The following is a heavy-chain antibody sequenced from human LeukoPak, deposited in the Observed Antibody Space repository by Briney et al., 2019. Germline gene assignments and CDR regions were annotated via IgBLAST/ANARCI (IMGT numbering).Heavy chain of an antibody. J-gene: IGHJ4*02. CDR2: IYHSGST. Sequence: SETLSLTCTVSGGSISSGGYYWSWIRQPPGKGLEWIGYIYHSGSTYYNPSLKSRVTISVDRSKNQFSLKLSSVTAADTAVYYCARAGPGSAMDDFDYWGQGTLVTVSS. D-gene: IGHD5-18*01. CDR3: ARAGPGSAMDDFDY. CDR1: GGSISSGGYY. V-gene: IGHV4-30-2*01.